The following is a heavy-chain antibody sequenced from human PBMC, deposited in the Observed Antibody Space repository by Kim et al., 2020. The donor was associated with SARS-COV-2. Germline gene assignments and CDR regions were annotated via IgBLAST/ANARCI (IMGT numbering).Heavy chain of an antibody. CDR1: GITFSDYY. V-gene: IGHV3-11*01. CDR3: ARVVTTGHWYFDL. J-gene: IGHJ2*01. CDR2: ISSSGSTI. Sequence: GGSLRLSCAASGITFSDYYMIWIRQAPGKGLEWVSYISSSGSTIYHADSVKGRFTISRDNAKKSLYLQMNSLRGEDTAVYYCARVVTTGHWYFDLWGRGTLDTVSS. D-gene: IGHD4-17*01.